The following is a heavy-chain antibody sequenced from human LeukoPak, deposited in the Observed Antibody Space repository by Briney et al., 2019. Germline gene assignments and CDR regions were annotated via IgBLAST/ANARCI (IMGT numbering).Heavy chain of an antibody. V-gene: IGHV1-2*02. CDR1: GYTFTSYY. D-gene: IGHD1-7*01. CDR2: INPNSGGT. J-gene: IGHJ4*02. Sequence: ASVKVSCKASGYTFTSYYMHWVRQAPGQGLEWMGWINPNSGGTNYAQKFQGRVTMTRDTSISTAYMELSRLRSDDTAVYYCARSRGLELLRFDYWGQGTLVTVSS. CDR3: ARSRGLELLRFDY.